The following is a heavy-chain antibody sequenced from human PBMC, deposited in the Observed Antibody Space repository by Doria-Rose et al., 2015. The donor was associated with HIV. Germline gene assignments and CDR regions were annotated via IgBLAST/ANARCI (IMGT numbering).Heavy chain of an antibody. CDR2: IYHSGST. Sequence: TLSLTCTVSGYSISSGYYWGWIRQPPGKGLEWIGSIYHSGSTYYNPSLKSRVTISVDTSKNQFSLKLSSVTAADTAVYYCARAGGGSYYYYYMDVWGKGTTVTVSS. V-gene: IGHV4-38-2*02. D-gene: IGHD1-26*01. CDR1: GYSISSGYY. CDR3: ARAGGGSYYYYYMDV. J-gene: IGHJ6*03.